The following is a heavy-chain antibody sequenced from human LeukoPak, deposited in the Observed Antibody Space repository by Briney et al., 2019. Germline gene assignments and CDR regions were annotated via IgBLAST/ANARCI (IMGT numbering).Heavy chain of an antibody. V-gene: IGHV3-23*01. CDR3: ARGAYGAASDYYYYMDV. D-gene: IGHD4-17*01. CDR1: GFTFGIYA. CDR2: ISGSGGST. Sequence: PGGSLRLSCAASGFTFGIYAMSWVRQAPGKGLEWVSAISGSGGSTYYADSVKGRFTISRDNAKNSLYLQMNSLRAEDTALYYCARGAYGAASDYYYYMDVWGKGTTVTVSS. J-gene: IGHJ6*03.